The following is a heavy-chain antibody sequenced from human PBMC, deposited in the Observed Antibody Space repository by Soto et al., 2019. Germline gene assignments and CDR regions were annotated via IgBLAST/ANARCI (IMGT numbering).Heavy chain of an antibody. J-gene: IGHJ5*02. CDR3: AKDGYCSSTSCYDARNWFDP. CDR1: GFTFSSYA. CDR2: ISGSGGST. V-gene: IGHV3-23*01. Sequence: GGSLRLSCAASGFTFSSYAMGWVRQAPGKGLEWVSAISGSGGSTYYADSVKGRFTISRDNSKNTLYLQMNSLRAEDTAVYYCAKDGYCSSTSCYDARNWFDPWGQGTLVTVSS. D-gene: IGHD2-2*03.